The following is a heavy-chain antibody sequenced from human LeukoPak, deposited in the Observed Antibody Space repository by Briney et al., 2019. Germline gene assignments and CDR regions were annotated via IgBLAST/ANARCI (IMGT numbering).Heavy chain of an antibody. J-gene: IGHJ3*02. V-gene: IGHV4-39*01. CDR3: ARRPPWWQDPGITFDI. Sequence: SETLSLTCTVSGGSISSSSYYWGWIRQPPGKGLEWIGSIYYSGSTYYNPSLKSRVTISVDTSKNQFSLKLSSVTAADTAVYYCARRPPWWQDPGITFDIWGQGTMVTVSS. CDR2: IYYSGST. CDR1: GGSISSSSYY. D-gene: IGHD2-15*01.